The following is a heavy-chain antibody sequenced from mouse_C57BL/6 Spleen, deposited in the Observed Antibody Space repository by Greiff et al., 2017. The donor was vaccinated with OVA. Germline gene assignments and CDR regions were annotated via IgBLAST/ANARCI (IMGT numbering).Heavy chain of an antibody. D-gene: IGHD1-1*01. J-gene: IGHJ1*03. Sequence: QVQLKESGAELVRPGASVKLSCKASGYTFTDYYINWVKQRPGQGLEWIARIYPGSGNTYYNEKFKGKATLTAEKSSSTAYMQLSSLTSEDSAVYFGARRDYGSSDWYFDVWGTGTTVTVSS. CDR2: IYPGSGNT. CDR3: ARRDYGSSDWYFDV. V-gene: IGHV1-76*01. CDR1: GYTFTDYY.